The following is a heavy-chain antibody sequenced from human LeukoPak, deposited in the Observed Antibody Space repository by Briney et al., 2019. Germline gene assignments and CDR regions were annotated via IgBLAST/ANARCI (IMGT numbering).Heavy chain of an antibody. J-gene: IGHJ5*02. Sequence: PGGSLRLSCVASGFTFSSYAMHWVRQTPGKGLEYVAGINSNGGSTHYANSVKGRFTISRDNSKHTLYLQMGSLRTEDMAVYYCARAATVTAESAFGSWGQGTLVTVSS. CDR2: INSNGGST. CDR1: GFTFSSYA. CDR3: ARAATVTAESAFGS. V-gene: IGHV3-64*01. D-gene: IGHD4-17*01.